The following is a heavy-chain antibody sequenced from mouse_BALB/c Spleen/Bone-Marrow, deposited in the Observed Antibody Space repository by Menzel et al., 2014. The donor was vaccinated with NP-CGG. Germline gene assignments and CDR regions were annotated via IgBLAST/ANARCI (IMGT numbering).Heavy chain of an antibody. CDR2: ISGGGSYT. J-gene: IGHJ3*01. CDR3: ARHAYYDQTEVSFVY. Sequence: EVKLQESGGGLVKSGGSLKLSCAASGFTFSNYGMSWVRQTPEERLEWVATISGGGSYTFYSDSVKGRFTISRDNAKNNLYLQLSSLRSEDTALYYCARHAYYDQTEVSFVYWGQGTLVTVSA. CDR1: GFTFSNYG. D-gene: IGHD2-4*01. V-gene: IGHV5-9-2*01.